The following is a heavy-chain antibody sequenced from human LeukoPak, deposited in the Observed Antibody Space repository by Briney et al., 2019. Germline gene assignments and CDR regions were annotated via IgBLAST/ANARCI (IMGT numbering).Heavy chain of an antibody. CDR1: GFTFSGFTFSSYA. V-gene: IGHV3-30-3*01. CDR3: AKDENPRDYNYSGMDV. D-gene: IGHD2/OR15-2a*01. Sequence: PGRSLRLSCAASGFTFSGFTFSSYAMHWVRQAPGKGLEWVAVVSDDGSIKYYAESLKGRLTISRDNSKNTLYLQMNDLRHEDTAVYYCAKDENPRDYNYSGMDVWGQGTTVTVSS. CDR2: VSDDGSIK. J-gene: IGHJ6*02.